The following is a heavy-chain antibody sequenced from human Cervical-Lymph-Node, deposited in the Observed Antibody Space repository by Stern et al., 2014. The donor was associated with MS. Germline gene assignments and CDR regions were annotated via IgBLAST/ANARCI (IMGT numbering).Heavy chain of an antibody. CDR2: INPKNGVT. D-gene: IGHD2-15*01. CDR1: GYTFTGYY. Sequence: VQLEESGAEMKKPGASVRVSCKTSGYTFTGYYVHWVRQAPGQGLEWMGRINPKNGVTNSVQKFQGRVTMTRDTSINAAYMELNDLTPDDTAVYFCARDSVVEDLDSWGQGTLVVVSS. V-gene: IGHV1-2*06. J-gene: IGHJ1*01. CDR3: ARDSVVEDLDS.